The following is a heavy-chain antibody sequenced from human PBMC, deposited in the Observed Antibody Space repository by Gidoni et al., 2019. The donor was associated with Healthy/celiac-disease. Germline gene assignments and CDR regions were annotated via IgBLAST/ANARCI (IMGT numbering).Heavy chain of an antibody. CDR3: ARGRSGP. CDR1: GGSTSSDY. CDR2: IYYSGST. V-gene: IGHV4-59*01. Sequence: QVQLQEWGPGLVKPSETLSLTCTVPGGSTSSDYWSWVRRPPGKGGEWIGYIYYSGSTNYNPYIKSRVTISVDTSKNQFALKLSSVTAADTAVYYCARGRSGPWGQGTLVTVSS. J-gene: IGHJ5*02.